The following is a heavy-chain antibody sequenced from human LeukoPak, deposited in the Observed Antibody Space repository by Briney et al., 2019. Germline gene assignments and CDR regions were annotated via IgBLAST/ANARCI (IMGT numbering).Heavy chain of an antibody. D-gene: IGHD6-25*01. CDR2: IWPDGSKK. CDR3: AKISSSADSNFDY. V-gene: IGHV3-30*02. CDR1: GFTFSTYA. Sequence: GGSLRLSCAASGFTFSTYAMHWVRQAPGKGLEWVAFIWPDGSKKYYADSVKGRFAISRENSKNTVYLQRNDLRPEDTALYFCAKISSSADSNFDYWGQGTLLTVSS. J-gene: IGHJ4*02.